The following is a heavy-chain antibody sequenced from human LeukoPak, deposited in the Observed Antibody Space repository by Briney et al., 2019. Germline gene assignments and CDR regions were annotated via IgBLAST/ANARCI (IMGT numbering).Heavy chain of an antibody. J-gene: IGHJ6*03. CDR1: GFTFSDYS. V-gene: IGHV3-21*04. CDR2: ISSSPDDT. D-gene: IGHD3-3*01. CDR3: ARGRRYDFWSGHGYYHYYMDV. Sequence: PGGSLRLSCAAFGFTFSDYSMNWVRQAPGKGLEWVSCISSSPDDTYYADSVKGRFTISRDNAKNSLYLQMNSLRAEDTALYYCARGRRYDFWSGHGYYHYYMDVWGKGTTVTVSS.